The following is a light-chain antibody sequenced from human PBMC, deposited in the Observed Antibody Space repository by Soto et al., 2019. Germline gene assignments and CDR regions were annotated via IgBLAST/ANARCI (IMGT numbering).Light chain of an antibody. CDR3: QQQGSSPPVYT. J-gene: IGKJ2*01. CDR1: QAVSRSS. CDR2: GAS. Sequence: EIVLTQSPVTLSLSPGERATLSCRASQAVSRSSLAWYQQKPGQAPRLLIYGASSRASGVPDRFSGSRSGTDFTLTINILEPEDFAVYYCQQQGSSPPVYTFGQGTKLEI. V-gene: IGKV3-20*01.